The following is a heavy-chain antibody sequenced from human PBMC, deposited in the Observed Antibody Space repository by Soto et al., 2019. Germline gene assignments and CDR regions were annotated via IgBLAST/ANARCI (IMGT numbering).Heavy chain of an antibody. CDR2: ISYDGSNK. CDR3: KYNLGIFLVATMYYSYRMYD. J-gene: IGHJ6*01. CDR1: GLTFSSYA. D-gene: IGHD3-9*01. Sequence: SLRLSSAASGLTFSSYAMHWVRQAPGKGLEWVAVISYDGSNKYYADSVKGRFTISRDNSKNTLYLQMNSLRAEDTAVYYCKYNLGIFLVATMYYSYRMYD. V-gene: IGHV3-30-3*01.